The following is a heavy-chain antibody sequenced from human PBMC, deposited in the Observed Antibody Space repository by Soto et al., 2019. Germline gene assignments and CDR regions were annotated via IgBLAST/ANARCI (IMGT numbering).Heavy chain of an antibody. CDR3: ARHGVDYGDYASYYYYGMDV. CDR1: GGSISSSTYY. J-gene: IGHJ6*02. V-gene: IGHV4-39*01. D-gene: IGHD4-17*01. CDR2: IYYSGSA. Sequence: PSETLSLTCTVSGGSISSSTYYWGWIRQPPGKGLEWIGMIYYSGSAYYNPSLKSRVTISMDTSKNQFSLRLSSVTAADTAVYYCARHGVDYGDYASYYYYGMDVWGRGTTVTVSS.